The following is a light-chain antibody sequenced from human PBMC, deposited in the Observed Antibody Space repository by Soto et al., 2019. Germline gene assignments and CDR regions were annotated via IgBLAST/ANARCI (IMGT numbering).Light chain of an antibody. Sequence: QSALTQPPSASGSPGQSVTISCTGTSSDVGGYNYVSWYQQHPGKAPKLLIHEVSKRPSGVTDRFSGSKSGNTASLTVSGLQAEDEADYYCCSYAGSYTYVFGTGTKLTVL. CDR1: SSDVGGYNY. CDR3: CSYAGSYTYV. V-gene: IGLV2-8*01. J-gene: IGLJ1*01. CDR2: EVS.